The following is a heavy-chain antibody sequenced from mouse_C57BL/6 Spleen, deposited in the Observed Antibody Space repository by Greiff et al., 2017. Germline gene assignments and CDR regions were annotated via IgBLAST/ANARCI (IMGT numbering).Heavy chain of an antibody. V-gene: IGHV2-2*01. Sequence: QVQLQQSGPGLVQPSQSLSITCTVSGFSLTSYGVHWVRQSPGKGLEWLGVIWSGGSTDYNAAFISRLSISKDNSKSQVFFKMNSLQADDTAINYCAIIYGSSSKDFDVWGTGTTVTVSS. D-gene: IGHD1-1*01. CDR2: IWSGGST. J-gene: IGHJ1*03. CDR1: GFSLTSYG. CDR3: AIIYGSSSKDFDV.